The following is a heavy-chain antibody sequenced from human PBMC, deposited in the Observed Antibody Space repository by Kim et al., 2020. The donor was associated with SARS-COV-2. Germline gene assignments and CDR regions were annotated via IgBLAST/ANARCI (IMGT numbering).Heavy chain of an antibody. Sequence: GGSLRLSCVASGFTFSTYAMSWVRQAPGKGLEWVSSISSSGGNVYYADSVKGRFTISRDNSKNTVSLQMNSLRAEDRAVYYCAAGGYSRPEGYWGQGTLVIVSS. CDR3: AAGGYSRPEGY. J-gene: IGHJ4*02. CDR1: GFTFSTYA. V-gene: IGHV3-23*01. D-gene: IGHD6-13*01. CDR2: ISSSGGNV.